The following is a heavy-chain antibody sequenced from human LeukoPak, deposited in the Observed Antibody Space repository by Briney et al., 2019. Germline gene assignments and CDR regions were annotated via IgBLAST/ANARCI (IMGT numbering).Heavy chain of an antibody. Sequence: SETLSLTCAVSGGSISSGGYSWSWIRQPPGKGLEWIGYIYHSGSTYYNPSLKSRVTISVDRSKNQFSLKLSSVTAADTAVYYCARDEYYYGSGHYDAFDIWGQGTMVTVSS. CDR3: ARDEYYYGSGHYDAFDI. CDR2: IYHSGST. CDR1: GGSISSGGYS. D-gene: IGHD3-10*01. V-gene: IGHV4-30-2*01. J-gene: IGHJ3*02.